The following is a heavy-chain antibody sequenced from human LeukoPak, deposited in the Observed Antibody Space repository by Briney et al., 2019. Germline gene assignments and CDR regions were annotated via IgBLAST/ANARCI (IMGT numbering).Heavy chain of an antibody. CDR1: GFTFSTYA. Sequence: GASLRLSCAASGFTFSTYAMSWVRQAPGKWLEWVSTISGIGGSTYYADSVKGRFTIYRDNSKNTLSLQMNSLRAEDTAVYYCAKAPGAVRPYYFDYWGQGTLVTVSS. CDR2: ISGIGGST. J-gene: IGHJ4*02. V-gene: IGHV3-23*01. CDR3: AKAPGAVRPYYFDY. D-gene: IGHD6-19*01.